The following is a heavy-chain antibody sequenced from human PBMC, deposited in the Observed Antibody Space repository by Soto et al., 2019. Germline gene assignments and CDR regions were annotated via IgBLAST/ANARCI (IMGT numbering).Heavy chain of an antibody. J-gene: IGHJ4*02. Sequence: PSETLSLTCAVSGGSISSGGYYWSWIRQPPGKGLEWIGEINHSGSTNYNPSLKSRVTISVDTSKNQFSLKLSSVTAADTAVYYCARVRSITIFGVAHHFDYWGQGTLVTVSS. D-gene: IGHD3-3*01. CDR1: GGSISSGGYY. CDR3: ARVRSITIFGVAHHFDY. V-gene: IGHV4-34*01. CDR2: INHSGST.